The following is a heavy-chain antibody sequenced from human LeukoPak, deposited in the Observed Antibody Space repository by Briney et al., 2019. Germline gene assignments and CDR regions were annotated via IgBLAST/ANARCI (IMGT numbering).Heavy chain of an antibody. J-gene: IGHJ5*02. D-gene: IGHD3-16*02. Sequence: KPSQTLSLTCAVSGGSISSGGYSWSWIRQPPGKGLEWIGYIYHSGSTYYNPSLKSRVTISVDRSKNQFSLKLSSVTAADTAVYYCARGVRRLGELSLLFWFDPWGQGTLVTVSS. CDR3: ARGVRRLGELSLLFWFDP. V-gene: IGHV4-30-2*01. CDR2: IYHSGST. CDR1: GGSISSGGYS.